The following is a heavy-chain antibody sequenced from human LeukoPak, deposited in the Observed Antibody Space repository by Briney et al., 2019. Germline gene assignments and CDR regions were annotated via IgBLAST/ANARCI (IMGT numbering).Heavy chain of an antibody. CDR1: GFTFDDYA. J-gene: IGHJ4*02. CDR2: ISWNSGSI. D-gene: IGHD1-26*01. Sequence: PGGSLRLSCAASGFTFDDYAMHWVRQAPGKGLEWVSGISWNSGSIGYADSVKGRFTISRDNAKNTLYLQMNSLRAEDTAVYYCASQELLRADYWGQGTLVTVSS. CDR3: ASQELLRADY. V-gene: IGHV3-9*01.